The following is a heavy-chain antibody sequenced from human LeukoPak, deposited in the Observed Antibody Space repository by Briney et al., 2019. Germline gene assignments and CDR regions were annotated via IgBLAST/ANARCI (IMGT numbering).Heavy chain of an antibody. V-gene: IGHV3-23*01. CDR1: GFAFSNFA. D-gene: IGHD6-13*01. Sequence: GGSLRLSCAASGFAFSNFAMSWVRQAPGKGLEWVSAISGSGGSTYYADSVKGRFTISRDNSKNTLYLQMNSLRAEDTAVYYCAKDLVAAAGTAGNWFDPWGQGTLVTVSS. CDR3: AKDLVAAAGTAGNWFDP. CDR2: ISGSGGST. J-gene: IGHJ5*02.